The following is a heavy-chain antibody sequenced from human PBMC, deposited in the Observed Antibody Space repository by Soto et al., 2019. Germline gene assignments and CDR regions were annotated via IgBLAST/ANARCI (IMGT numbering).Heavy chain of an antibody. J-gene: IGHJ4*02. D-gene: IGHD3-22*01. CDR2: IYYSGGT. CDR1: GGSISSYY. Sequence: QVQLQESGPGLVKPSETLSLTCTVSGGSISSYYWSWIRQPPGKGLEGIGYIYYSGGTNYNPALKSRVTISVDTSKNQCSLKLSSVTAAATAVYYCARVEGYDSSGYYFDYWGQGTLVTVSS. CDR3: ARVEGYDSSGYYFDY. V-gene: IGHV4-59*01.